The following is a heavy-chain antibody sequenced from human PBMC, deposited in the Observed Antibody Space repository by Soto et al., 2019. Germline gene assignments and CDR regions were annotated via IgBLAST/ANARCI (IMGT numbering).Heavy chain of an antibody. CDR3: TTGGCGGDCYWGPPIDY. J-gene: IGHJ4*02. CDR1: GFTFSNAW. Sequence: EVQLVESGGGLVKPGGSLRLSCAASGFTFSNAWMSWVRQAPGKGLEWVGRIKSKTDGGTTDYAAPVKGRFTISRDXSXNXXYLQMNSLKTEDTAVYYCTTGGCGGDCYWGPPIDYWGQGTLVTVSS. CDR2: IKSKTDGGTT. V-gene: IGHV3-15*01. D-gene: IGHD2-21*02.